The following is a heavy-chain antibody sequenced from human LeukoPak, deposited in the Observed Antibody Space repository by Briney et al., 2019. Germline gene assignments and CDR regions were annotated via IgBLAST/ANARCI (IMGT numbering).Heavy chain of an antibody. D-gene: IGHD6-13*01. Sequence: GASVKVSCKASGYTFTSYAMNWVRQAPGQGLEWMGGIIPMFGTTNYAQKFQDRVTITADKSTSTIYMGLSSLRSEDTAVYFCARSFFLDAGHNSSWYWFDPWGQGTLVTVSS. V-gene: IGHV1-69*06. CDR2: IIPMFGTT. J-gene: IGHJ5*02. CDR1: GYTFTSYA. CDR3: ARSFFLDAGHNSSWYWFDP.